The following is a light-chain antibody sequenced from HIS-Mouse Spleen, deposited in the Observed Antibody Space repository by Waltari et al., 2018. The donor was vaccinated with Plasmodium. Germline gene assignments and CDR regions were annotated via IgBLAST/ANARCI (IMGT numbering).Light chain of an antibody. Sequence: QSALTQPASVSGSPGQSITISCTGTSSDVGGYNYVSWYQQHPGKAPKLMIYDVSNRPSCVSNRFSGSKSGNTASLTISGLQAEDEADYYCSSYTSSSTHVVFGGGTKLTVL. V-gene: IGLV2-14*03. CDR2: DVS. CDR1: SSDVGGYNY. CDR3: SSYTSSSTHVV. J-gene: IGLJ2*01.